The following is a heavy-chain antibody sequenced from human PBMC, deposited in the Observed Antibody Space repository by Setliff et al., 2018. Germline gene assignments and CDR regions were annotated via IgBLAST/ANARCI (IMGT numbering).Heavy chain of an antibody. CDR1: GGTFSSYA. CDR3: ARDQGHGITAAGPDF. V-gene: IGHV1-2*06. D-gene: IGHD6-13*01. Sequence: GASVKVSCKASGGTFSSYAISWVRQAPGQGLEWMGRINPNSGGTNYAQKFQGRVTMTSDSSISTAYMELSGLRSDDTAVYFCARDQGHGITAAGPDFWGQGTLVTVSS. CDR2: INPNSGGT. J-gene: IGHJ4*02.